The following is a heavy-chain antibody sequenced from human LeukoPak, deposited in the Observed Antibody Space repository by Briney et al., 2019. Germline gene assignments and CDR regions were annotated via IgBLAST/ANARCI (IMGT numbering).Heavy chain of an antibody. V-gene: IGHV3-23*01. Sequence: GGSLRLSCAASGFTFGSHAMYWVRQAPGTGLEGVTGIFGSGVSPHYADSVKGRFTISRDNSRNTVYLQINSLRAEDTAVYYCGKTTVGYSSGQKPAWPVDYWGQGTLVTVSS. D-gene: IGHD5-18*01. J-gene: IGHJ4*02. CDR3: GKTTVGYSSGQKPAWPVDY. CDR1: GFTFGSHA. CDR2: IFGSGVSP.